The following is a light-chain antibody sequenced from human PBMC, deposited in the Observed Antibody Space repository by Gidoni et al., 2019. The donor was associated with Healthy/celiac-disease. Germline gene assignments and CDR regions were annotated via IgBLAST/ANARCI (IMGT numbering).Light chain of an antibody. CDR3: QQYDGTPIFT. CDR1: QSVLCSCNIKNY. CDR2: GAS. Sequence: DIVMTQYPHSLAVSLVERATINCKSSQSVLCSCNIKNYLAWYQQKPGQPPKLLIYGASTRESGVPDRFSGSGSGTDFTLTISSLQAEDVAVYYCQQYDGTPIFTFXPXTKVDIK. V-gene: IGKV4-1*01. J-gene: IGKJ3*01.